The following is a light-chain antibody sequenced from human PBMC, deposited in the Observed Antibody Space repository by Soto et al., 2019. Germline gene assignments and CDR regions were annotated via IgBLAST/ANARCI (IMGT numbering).Light chain of an antibody. CDR1: QSINNY. CDR3: QQSLTMPIT. V-gene: IGKV1-39*01. Sequence: DLQMAQSPASPSDSLGGRVTLPCPASQSINNYLNWYLQRPGQAPKLLIRSASTLQRGVPSRFSGSGSRTEFTLTIADLQPDDFGTYYCQQSLTMPITFGHGTRLEIK. J-gene: IGKJ5*01. CDR2: SAS.